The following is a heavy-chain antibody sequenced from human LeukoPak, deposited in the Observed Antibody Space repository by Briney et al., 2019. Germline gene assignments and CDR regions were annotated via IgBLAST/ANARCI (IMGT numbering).Heavy chain of an antibody. J-gene: IGHJ6*02. Sequence: GESLKISCKGSGYSFMDYWIGWVRQMPGKGPEWMGFIFPHDSNPMYSPSFQGQVTISVDKSISTAYVQWSSLKASDSAIYYCARYGIQGRNTNCYRSFYYYGMDVWGQGTTVTVSS. CDR1: GYSFMDYW. CDR3: ARYGIQGRNTNCYRSFYYYGMDV. V-gene: IGHV5-51*01. CDR2: IFPHDSNP. D-gene: IGHD2-2*02.